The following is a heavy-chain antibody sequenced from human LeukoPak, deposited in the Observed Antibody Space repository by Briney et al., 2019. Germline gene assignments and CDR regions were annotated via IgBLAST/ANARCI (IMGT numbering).Heavy chain of an antibody. J-gene: IGHJ4*02. Sequence: SETLSLTCTVSGGSLIDHYWNWIRQPPGKRLEWIGYIYASGSANYNPSLKSRVTISVDTPKNQFSLRLSSVTAADTAVYYCARGFEYFDFWGQGTLVTDSS. CDR1: GGSLIDHY. CDR2: IYASGSA. V-gene: IGHV4-4*09. CDR3: ARGFEYFDF.